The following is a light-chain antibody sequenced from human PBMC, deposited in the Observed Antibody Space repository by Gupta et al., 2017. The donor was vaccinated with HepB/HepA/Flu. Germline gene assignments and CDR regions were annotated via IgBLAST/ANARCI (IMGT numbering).Light chain of an antibody. CDR2: KAS. Sequence: DIQMTQSPSTLSASIGDRVTITCRASQSVSRWVAWYQQKPGKAPKLLIYKASKVEGEVPSRFSGSGYGTEFTLTISSLQPDDFATYYCQQYNKWWTFGQGTKVEIK. V-gene: IGKV1-5*03. CDR3: QQYNKWWT. J-gene: IGKJ1*01. CDR1: QSVSRW.